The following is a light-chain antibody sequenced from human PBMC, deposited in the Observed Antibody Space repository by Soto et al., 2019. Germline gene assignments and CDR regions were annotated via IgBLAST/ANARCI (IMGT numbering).Light chain of an antibody. CDR3: QQRSDWPWT. CDR1: QSVSSN. CDR2: GVS. Sequence: ESVLTQSPATLSVSPGERATLSCRASQSVSSNLAWYQQKPGQAPRLLIYGVSTRATDIPARFSGGGSGTDFTLTISNVEPEDFAVYYCQQRSDWPWTFGQGTKVDIK. V-gene: IGKV3-11*01. J-gene: IGKJ1*01.